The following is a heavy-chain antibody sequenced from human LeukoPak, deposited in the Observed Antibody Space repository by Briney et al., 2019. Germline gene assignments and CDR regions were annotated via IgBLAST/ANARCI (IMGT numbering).Heavy chain of an antibody. CDR2: INHSGST. CDR1: GGSFSGYY. Sequence: SETLSLTCAVYGGSFSGYYWSWIRQPPGKGLEWIGEINHSGSTNYNPSLKSRVTISVDTSKNQFSLKLSSVTAADTAVYYCARRGYDFWSGYYRFDYWGQGTLVTVSS. J-gene: IGHJ4*02. CDR3: ARRGYDFWSGYYRFDY. D-gene: IGHD3-3*01. V-gene: IGHV4-34*01.